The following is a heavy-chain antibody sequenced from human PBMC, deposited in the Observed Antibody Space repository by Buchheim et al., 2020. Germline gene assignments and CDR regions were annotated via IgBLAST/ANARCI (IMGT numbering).Heavy chain of an antibody. CDR2: INPSGGST. D-gene: IGHD5-18*01. Sequence: QVQLVQSGAEVKKPGASVKVSCKASGYTFTSYYMHWVRQAPGQGLEWMGIINPSGGSTSYPQKFQGRVTMTRDTSTSTVYLELSSLRSEDTAVYYCARVRVGSGYSYGYDAFDIWGQGT. CDR1: GYTFTSYY. CDR3: ARVRVGSGYSYGYDAFDI. J-gene: IGHJ3*02. V-gene: IGHV1-46*01.